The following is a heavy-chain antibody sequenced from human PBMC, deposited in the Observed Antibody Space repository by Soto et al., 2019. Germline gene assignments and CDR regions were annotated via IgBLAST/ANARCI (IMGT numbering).Heavy chain of an antibody. CDR1: GFTFDDYA. CDR2: ISWNSGSI. Sequence: GGSLRLSCAASGFTFDDYAMHWVRQAPGKGLEWVSGISWNSGSIGYADSVKGRFTISRDNAKNSLYLQMNSLRAEDTALYYCAKGGPGGSYDGLYAFDIWGQGTMVTVSS. J-gene: IGHJ3*02. V-gene: IGHV3-9*01. D-gene: IGHD2-15*01. CDR3: AKGGPGGSYDGLYAFDI.